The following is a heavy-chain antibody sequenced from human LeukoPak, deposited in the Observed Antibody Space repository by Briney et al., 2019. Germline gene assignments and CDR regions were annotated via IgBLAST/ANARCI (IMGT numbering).Heavy chain of an antibody. D-gene: IGHD3-3*02. CDR3: ARTISRDAFDI. Sequence: ASVKVSCKASGYTFTGYYMHWVRQAPGQGLEWMGRVNPNSGGTNYAQKFQGRVTMTRDTSISTAYMELSRLRSDDTAVYYCARTISRDAFDIWGQGTMVTVSS. CDR1: GYTFTGYY. V-gene: IGHV1-2*06. CDR2: VNPNSGGT. J-gene: IGHJ3*02.